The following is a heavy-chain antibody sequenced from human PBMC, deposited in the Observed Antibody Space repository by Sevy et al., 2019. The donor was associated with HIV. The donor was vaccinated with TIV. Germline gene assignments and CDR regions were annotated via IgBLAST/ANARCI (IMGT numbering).Heavy chain of an antibody. D-gene: IGHD2-15*01. CDR2: ISSSSSYI. V-gene: IGHV3-21*01. CDR3: AGDLVIPATTDYFYYGMDV. CDR1: GFTIRTYN. Sequence: GGSLRLSCAASGFTIRTYNMNWVRQAPGKGLEWVSSISSSSSYIYYADSVKGRFTISRDNAKNSLYLQMSGLRAEDTAVYYCAGDLVIPATTDYFYYGMDVWGQGTTVTVSS. J-gene: IGHJ6*02.